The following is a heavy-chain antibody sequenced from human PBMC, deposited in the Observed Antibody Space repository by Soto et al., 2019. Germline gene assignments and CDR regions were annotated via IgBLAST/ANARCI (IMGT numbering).Heavy chain of an antibody. CDR2: IYSGGST. Sequence: GESLKISCAASGFTFSSYAMHWVRQAPGKGLEWVSVIYSGGSTYYADSVKGRFTISRDNSKNTLYLQMNSLRAEDTAVYYCARGVGATTEREAFDIWGQGTMVTVSS. D-gene: IGHD1-26*01. V-gene: IGHV3-53*01. J-gene: IGHJ3*02. CDR3: ARGVGATTEREAFDI. CDR1: GFTFSSYA.